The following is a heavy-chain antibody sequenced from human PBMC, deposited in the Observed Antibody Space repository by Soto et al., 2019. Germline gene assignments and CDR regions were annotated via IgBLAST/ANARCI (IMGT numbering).Heavy chain of an antibody. CDR3: ARGVPATAAFLWDY. V-gene: IGHV1-18*01. CDR1: GYTFTSYG. D-gene: IGHD3-3*02. J-gene: IGHJ4*02. Sequence: ASVKVSCKASGYTFTSYGISWVRQAPGQGLERMGWISAYNGNTNYAQKFQGRVTMTTDTSTGTAYMELRSLRSDDTAVYYCARGVPATAAFLWDYWGQGTQVTVSS. CDR2: ISAYNGNT.